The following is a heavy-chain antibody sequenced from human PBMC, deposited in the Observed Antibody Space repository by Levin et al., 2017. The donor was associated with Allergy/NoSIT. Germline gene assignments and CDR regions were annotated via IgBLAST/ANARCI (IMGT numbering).Heavy chain of an antibody. V-gene: IGHV1-69*13. CDR3: ARERQLERRRGFDY. CDR1: GGTFSSYA. CDR2: IIPIFGTA. Sequence: GASVKVSCKASGGTFSSYAMSWVRQAPGQGLEWMGGIIPIFGTANYAQKFQGRVTITADESTSTAYMELSSLRSEDTAVYYCARERQLERRRGFDYWGQGTLVTVSS. J-gene: IGHJ4*02. D-gene: IGHD1-1*01.